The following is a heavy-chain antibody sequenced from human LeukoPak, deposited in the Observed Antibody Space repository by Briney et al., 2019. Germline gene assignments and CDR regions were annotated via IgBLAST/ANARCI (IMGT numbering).Heavy chain of an antibody. J-gene: IGHJ5*02. V-gene: IGHV1-18*01. D-gene: IGHD3-16*02. CDR1: GYTFTSYG. Sequence: ASVKVSCKACGYTFTSYGISWVRQAPGQRLEWMGWISAYNGNTNYAQKLQGRVTMTTDTSTSTAYMELRSLRSDDTAVYYCARAKERAIWGSYRPNWFDPWGQGTLVTVSS. CDR2: ISAYNGNT. CDR3: ARAKERAIWGSYRPNWFDP.